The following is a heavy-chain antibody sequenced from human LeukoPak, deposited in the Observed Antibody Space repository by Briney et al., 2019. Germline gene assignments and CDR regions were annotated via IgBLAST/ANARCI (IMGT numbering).Heavy chain of an antibody. J-gene: IGHJ4*02. CDR1: GFTFDDYG. CDR3: ARGVTIFGVVIITPLFFYFDY. V-gene: IGHV3-20*04. D-gene: IGHD3-3*01. CDR2: INWNGGST. Sequence: GGSLRLSCAASGFTFDDYGMSWVRHAPGRGLEWVSGINWNGGSTGYADSVKGRFTISRDNAKNSLYLQMNSLRAEDTAVYYCARGVTIFGVVIITPLFFYFDYWGQGTLVTVSS.